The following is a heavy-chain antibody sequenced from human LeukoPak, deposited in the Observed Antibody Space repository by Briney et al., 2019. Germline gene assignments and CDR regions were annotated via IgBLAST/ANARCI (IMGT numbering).Heavy chain of an antibody. CDR3: ARLIWFGDDDY. Sequence: ASVKVSCKASGYTFTSYGISWVRQSPGQGLEWMGWINTNTGNPTYAQGFTGRFVFSLDTSVSTAYLQISSLKAEDTAVYYCARLIWFGDDDYWGQGTLVTVSS. J-gene: IGHJ4*02. CDR1: GYTFTSYG. D-gene: IGHD3-10*01. CDR2: INTNTGNP. V-gene: IGHV7-4-1*02.